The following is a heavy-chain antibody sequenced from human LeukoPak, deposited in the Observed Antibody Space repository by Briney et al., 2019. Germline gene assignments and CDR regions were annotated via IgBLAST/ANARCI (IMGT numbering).Heavy chain of an antibody. CDR3: ARATYYCSSTSCYGATYFDY. J-gene: IGHJ4*02. V-gene: IGHV1-3*01. Sequence: ASVKVSCKASGYTFTSYAMHWVRQAPGQRLEWMGWINAGNGNTKYSQKFQGRVTITRDTSASTAYMELSSLRSEDTAVYYCARATYYCSSTSCYGATYFDYWGPGTLVTVSS. D-gene: IGHD2-2*01. CDR1: GYTFTSYA. CDR2: INAGNGNT.